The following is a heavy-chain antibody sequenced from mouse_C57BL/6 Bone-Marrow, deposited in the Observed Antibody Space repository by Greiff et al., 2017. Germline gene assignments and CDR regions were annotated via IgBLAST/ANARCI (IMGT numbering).Heavy chain of an antibody. V-gene: IGHV5-6*01. J-gene: IGHJ3*01. CDR1: GFTFSSYG. D-gene: IGHD2-12*01. Sequence: EVKVVESGGDLVKPGGSLKLSCAASGFTFSSYGMSWVRQTPDKRLEWVATISSGGSYTYYPDSVKGRFTISRDNAKNTLYLQMSSLKSEDTAMYYCASSYYSFAYWGQGTLVTVSA. CDR3: ASSYYSFAY. CDR2: ISSGGSYT.